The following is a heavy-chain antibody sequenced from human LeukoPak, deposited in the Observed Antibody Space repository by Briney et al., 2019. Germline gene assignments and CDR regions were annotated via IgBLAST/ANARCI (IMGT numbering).Heavy chain of an antibody. CDR1: GGSISSGGYY. D-gene: IGHD4-17*01. V-gene: IGHV4-31*03. CDR2: IYYSGST. Sequence: PSETLSLTCTVSGGSISSGGYYWSWIRQHPGKGLEWIGYIYYSGSTYYNPSLKSRVTISVDTSKNQFSLKLSSVTAADTAAYYCARAEDYGDYGGFGYWGQGTLVTVSS. J-gene: IGHJ4*02. CDR3: ARAEDYGDYGGFGY.